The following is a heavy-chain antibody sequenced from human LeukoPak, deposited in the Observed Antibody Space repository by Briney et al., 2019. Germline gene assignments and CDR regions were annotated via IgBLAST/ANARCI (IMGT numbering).Heavy chain of an antibody. CDR1: GFTLSSSG. Sequence: PGGSLRLSCAASGFTLSSSGMHWVRQAPGKGLAWVAFIGHEGSNKYYGDSVKGRFTISRENAKNTLYLQMNNLRAGDTALYYCARGGRGSSWYEKWGQGTLVAVSS. CDR2: IGHEGSNK. V-gene: IGHV3-33*08. D-gene: IGHD6-13*01. CDR3: ARGGRGSSWYEK. J-gene: IGHJ4*02.